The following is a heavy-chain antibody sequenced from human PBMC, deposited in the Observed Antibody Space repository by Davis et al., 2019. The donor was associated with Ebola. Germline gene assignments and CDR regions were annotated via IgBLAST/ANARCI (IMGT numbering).Heavy chain of an antibody. V-gene: IGHV3-23*01. CDR3: AKGSVAMALFDY. J-gene: IGHJ4*02. Sequence: GESLKISCAASGFTFSSYAMSWVRQAPGKGLEWVSVISGSGGSTYYADSVKGRFTISRDNSKNTLYLQMNSLRAEDTAVYYCAKGSVAMALFDYWGQGTLVTVSS. CDR1: GFTFSSYA. D-gene: IGHD6-19*01. CDR2: ISGSGGST.